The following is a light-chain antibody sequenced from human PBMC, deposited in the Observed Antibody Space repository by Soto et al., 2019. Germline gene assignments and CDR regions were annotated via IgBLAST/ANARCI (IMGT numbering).Light chain of an antibody. CDR2: DVS. J-gene: IGLJ1*01. CDR3: SAFTGTTYF. Sequence: QSALTQPASLSGSPGQSITISCTGSSSDVGGNKYVSWYQQYPGKAPKLMICDVSNRPSGVSNRFSGSKSGNTASLTISGLQAEDEADYYCSAFTGTTYFFGTGTKVTVL. V-gene: IGLV2-14*01. CDR1: SSDVGGNKY.